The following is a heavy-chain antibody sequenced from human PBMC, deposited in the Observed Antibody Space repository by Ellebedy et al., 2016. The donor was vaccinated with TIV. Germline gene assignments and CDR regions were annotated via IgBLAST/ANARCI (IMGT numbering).Heavy chain of an antibody. V-gene: IGHV3-23*01. Sequence: GESLKISCAASGFSFSNYAMSWVRQAPGKGLEWVSAISNTGGSTYYADSVKGRFTISRGNFKNTLYLQMNSLRADDTAVYYWANRLRYSLHQWSHFDHWGQGALVTVSS. CDR1: GFSFSNYA. CDR3: ANRLRYSLHQWSHFDH. J-gene: IGHJ4*02. CDR2: ISNTGGST. D-gene: IGHD6-13*01.